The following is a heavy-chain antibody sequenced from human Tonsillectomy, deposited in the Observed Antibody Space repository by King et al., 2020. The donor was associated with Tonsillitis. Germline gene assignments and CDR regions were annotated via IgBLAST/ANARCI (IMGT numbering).Heavy chain of an antibody. CDR3: ARSVSGSFDY. D-gene: IGHD1-26*01. J-gene: IGHJ4*02. CDR2: MYYSGTI. V-gene: IGHV4-39*01. Sequence: QLQESGPGVVKPSETLSLTCTVSVGSISSSDHYWAWIRQPPGKGLGWIGYMYYSGTIFYNPSPKSGSTISGGTSENRFSLKLSSVTAADTAVYFCARSVSGSFDYWGQGALVTVSS. CDR1: VGSISSSDHY.